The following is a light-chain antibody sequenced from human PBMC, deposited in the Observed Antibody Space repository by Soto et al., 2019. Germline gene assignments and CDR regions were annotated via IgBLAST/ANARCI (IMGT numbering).Light chain of an antibody. CDR2: DVT. J-gene: IGLJ1*01. CDR1: SSDVGAYDY. V-gene: IGLV2-14*03. Sequence: QSALTQPASVSGSPGQSITISCTGTSSDVGAYDYVSWYQQYPGKAPKLMIYDVTDRPSGVSDRFFGSKSGNTASLTISGLQAEDEADYSCSSYTSGSTPYVFGTGTKLTVL. CDR3: SSYTSGSTPYV.